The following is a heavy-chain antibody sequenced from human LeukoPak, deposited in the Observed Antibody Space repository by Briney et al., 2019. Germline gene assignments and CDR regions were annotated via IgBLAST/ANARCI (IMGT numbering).Heavy chain of an antibody. Sequence: PSETLSLTCAVSGGSISSGDYSWSWIRQPLGKGLEWIGYIYHSGTTYYNPSLKSRVTISVDRSKNQFSLRLNSVTAADTAVYYCARSRTQNDVFDIWGQGTMVTVSS. CDR2: IYHSGTT. V-gene: IGHV4-30-2*01. CDR3: ARSRTQNDVFDI. J-gene: IGHJ3*02. CDR1: GGSISSGDYS.